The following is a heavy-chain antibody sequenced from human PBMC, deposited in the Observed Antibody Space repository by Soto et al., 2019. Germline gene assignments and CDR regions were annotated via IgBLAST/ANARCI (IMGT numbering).Heavy chain of an antibody. CDR3: ASLGYYGSSGYLA. D-gene: IGHD3-22*01. CDR2: IYYSGST. CDR1: GGSISSGDYC. Sequence: PSETLSLTCTVSGGSISSGDYCWGWIRQSPGKGLEWIGSIYYSGSTYYNPSLKSRVTLSVDTSKNQFSLKLSSVTATDTAVYYCASLGYYGSSGYLAWGQGTLVTVSS. J-gene: IGHJ5*02. V-gene: IGHV4-39*01.